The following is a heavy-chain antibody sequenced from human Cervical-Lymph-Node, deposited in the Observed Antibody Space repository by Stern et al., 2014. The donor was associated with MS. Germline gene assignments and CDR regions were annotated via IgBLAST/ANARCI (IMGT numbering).Heavy chain of an antibody. D-gene: IGHD6-19*01. CDR2: IYPVDSDT. CDR3: AKPASYSSGGFNAFDI. CDR1: GYSFTNYW. V-gene: IGHV5-51*01. Sequence: EVQLVQSGAEVKKPGESLEISCKASGYSFTNYWIGWVRQMPGKGLEWMGIIYPVDSDTRYSPSFQGQGTMSADKSISTAYLQWSILKASDSAMYFCAKPASYSSGGFNAFDIWGQGTMVTVSS. J-gene: IGHJ3*02.